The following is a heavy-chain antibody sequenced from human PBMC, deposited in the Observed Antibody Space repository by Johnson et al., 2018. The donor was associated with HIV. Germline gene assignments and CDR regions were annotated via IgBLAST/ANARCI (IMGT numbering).Heavy chain of an antibody. D-gene: IGHD2-15*01. CDR2: IYSGGST. Sequence: VQLVESGGSVVQPGGSLRLSCAASGFTVSSNYMSWVRQAPGKGLEWVSVIYSGGSTYYADSVKGRFTLSRDNSTNTRYRQMNSLGDEDTAVYYCARDPGRYCSGGSCYVEDAFDIWGQGTMVTVSS. CDR3: ARDPGRYCSGGSCYVEDAFDI. CDR1: GFTVSSNY. J-gene: IGHJ3*02. V-gene: IGHV3-66*01.